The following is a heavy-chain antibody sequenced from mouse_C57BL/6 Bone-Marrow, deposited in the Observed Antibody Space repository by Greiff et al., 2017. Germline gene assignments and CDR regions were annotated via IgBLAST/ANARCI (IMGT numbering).Heavy chain of an antibody. V-gene: IGHV1-50*01. J-gene: IGHJ3*01. CDR3: ARTGTLFAY. D-gene: IGHD4-1*01. CDR1: GYTFTSYW. CDR2: IDPSDSYT. Sequence: VQLQQSGAELVKPGASVKLSCKASGYTFTSYWMQWVKQRPGPGLEWIGEIDPSDSYTNYNQKFKGKATLTVDTSSSTAYMQLSSLTSEDSAVYYCARTGTLFAYWGQGTLVTVSA.